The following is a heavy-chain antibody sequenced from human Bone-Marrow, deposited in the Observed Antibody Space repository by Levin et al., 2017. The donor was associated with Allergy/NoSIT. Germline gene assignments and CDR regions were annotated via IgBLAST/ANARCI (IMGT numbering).Heavy chain of an antibody. Sequence: GGSLRLSCAASGFTFDDSGMGWVRQVPGKGLEWVSGITWNAVTTDYADSVKGRFTISRDNVKNSLYLQMNSLRAEDTAVYYCARVRGGFGELLYFFDSWGQGTLVTVSS. CDR3: ARVRGGFGELLYFFDS. CDR1: GFTFDDSG. J-gene: IGHJ4*02. CDR2: ITWNAVTT. D-gene: IGHD3-10*01. V-gene: IGHV3-20*04.